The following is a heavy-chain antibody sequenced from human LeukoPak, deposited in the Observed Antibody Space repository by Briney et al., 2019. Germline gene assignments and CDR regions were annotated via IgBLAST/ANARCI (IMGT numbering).Heavy chain of an antibody. CDR2: IYYSGST. D-gene: IGHD4-23*01. Sequence: SETLSLTCSVSGGSISGYYWNWIRQPPGKRLEFIGYIYYSGSTNYNPSLKSRVTISVDTSKNQFSLKLSSVTAADTAVYYCARQRYGGNSEFDYWGQGTLVTVSS. J-gene: IGHJ4*02. CDR3: ARQRYGGNSEFDY. CDR1: GGSISGYY. V-gene: IGHV4-59*08.